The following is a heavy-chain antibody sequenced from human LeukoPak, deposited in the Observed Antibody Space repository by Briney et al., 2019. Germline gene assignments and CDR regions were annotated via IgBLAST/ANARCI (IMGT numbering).Heavy chain of an antibody. J-gene: IGHJ4*02. Sequence: GRSLRLSCAASGFIFSSYSMNWVRQAPGKGLEWVSSISSRNTYIYYADSAKGRFTISRDNAKNSLYLQMNSLRAEDTAVYYCARHESGGYWGYDYWGQGTLVTVSS. CDR3: ARHESGGYWGYDY. CDR2: ISSRNTYI. CDR1: GFIFSSYS. V-gene: IGHV3-21*01. D-gene: IGHD1-26*01.